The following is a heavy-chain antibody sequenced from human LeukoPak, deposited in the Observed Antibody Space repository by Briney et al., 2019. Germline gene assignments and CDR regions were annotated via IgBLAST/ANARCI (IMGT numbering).Heavy chain of an antibody. D-gene: IGHD2-8*02. CDR3: ASVVYAQLKYNWFDP. V-gene: IGHV4-39*07. Sequence: PSETLSLTCTVSGGSISSSSYYWGWIRQPPGKGLEWIGSIYYSGSTYYNPSLKSRVTISVDTSKNQFSLKLSSVTAADTAVYYCASVVYAQLKYNWFDPWGQGTLVTVSS. CDR1: GGSISSSSYY. J-gene: IGHJ5*02. CDR2: IYYSGST.